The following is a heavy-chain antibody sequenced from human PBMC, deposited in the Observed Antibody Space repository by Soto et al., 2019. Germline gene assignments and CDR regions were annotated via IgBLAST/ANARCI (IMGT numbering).Heavy chain of an antibody. Sequence: ASVKVSCKASGYTFTSYGISWVRQAPGQGLEWMGWISAYNGNTNYAQKLQGRVTMTTDTSTSTAYMELGSLRSDDTAVYYCARVNRSSSWSKTYYYYGMDVWGQGTTVTVSS. J-gene: IGHJ6*02. V-gene: IGHV1-18*04. D-gene: IGHD6-13*01. CDR1: GYTFTSYG. CDR3: ARVNRSSSWSKTYYYYGMDV. CDR2: ISAYNGNT.